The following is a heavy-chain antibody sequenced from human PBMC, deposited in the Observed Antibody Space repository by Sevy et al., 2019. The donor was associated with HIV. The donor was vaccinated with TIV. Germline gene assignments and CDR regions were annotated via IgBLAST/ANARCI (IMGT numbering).Heavy chain of an antibody. J-gene: IGHJ4*02. Sequence: SETLSLKCFVSGGSISSSTYYWDWIRQPPGKGLEWIAGISYTGRNYHNPSLSSRLTISIDTSTNQFSLGLTSLTAADTAVYYCASRRRREGHQSTGHYFDYWGQGTLVTVSS. V-gene: IGHV4-39*01. D-gene: IGHD1-1*01. CDR3: ASRRRREGHQSTGHYFDY. CDR2: ISYTGRN. CDR1: GGSISSSTYY.